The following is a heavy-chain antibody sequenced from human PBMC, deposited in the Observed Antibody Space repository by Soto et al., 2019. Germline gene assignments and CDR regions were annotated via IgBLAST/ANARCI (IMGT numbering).Heavy chain of an antibody. D-gene: IGHD2-2*01. CDR2: ISGSGGST. V-gene: IGHV3-23*01. Sequence: GGSLRLSCAASGFTFAGYSTMSWVRQAPGKGLEWVSSISGSGGSTYYADSVKGRFTISRDNSKNTLYLQMNALSAEDTAFYYCAKDPEGYCSSTRCYTYHGLDVWGQGTTVTVSS. CDR3: AKDPEGYCSSTRCYTYHGLDV. CDR1: GFTFAGYST. J-gene: IGHJ6*02.